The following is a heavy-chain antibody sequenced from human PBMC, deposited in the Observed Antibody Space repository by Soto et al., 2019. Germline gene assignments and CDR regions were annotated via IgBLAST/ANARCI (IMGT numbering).Heavy chain of an antibody. J-gene: IGHJ4*02. D-gene: IGHD3-22*01. Sequence: QVQLQESGPGLVKPSQTLSLTCTVSGGSISSGGYYWSWIRQHPGKGLEWIGYIYYSGSTYYNPSLKSRVTISVHTSKNQFSLKLSSGTAADTAVYYCARGDYYDSRGTNFDFWGQRTLVTVSS. CDR2: IYYSGST. V-gene: IGHV4-31*03. CDR1: GGSISSGGYY. CDR3: ARGDYYDSRGTNFDF.